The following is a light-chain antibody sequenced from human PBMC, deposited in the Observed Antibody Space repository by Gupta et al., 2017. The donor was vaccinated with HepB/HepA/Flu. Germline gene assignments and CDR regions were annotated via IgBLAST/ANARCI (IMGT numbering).Light chain of an antibody. CDR3: QAWDSTTVV. CDR2: QYY. V-gene: IGLV3-1*01. J-gene: IGLJ1*01. Sequence: SYDLTQPPSVSVSPGQTARITSSGDKLGDKYTCWYQQKPGQSPVLVIYQYYKRPAGIPERFSGSNSGNTATLTISGTQAMDEADYYCQAWDSTTVVFGTGTKVTVL. CDR1: KLGDKY.